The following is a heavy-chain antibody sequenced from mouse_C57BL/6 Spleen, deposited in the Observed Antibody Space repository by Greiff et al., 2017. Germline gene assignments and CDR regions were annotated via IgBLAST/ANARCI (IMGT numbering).Heavy chain of an antibody. Sequence: VQLQQSGPELVKPGASVKISCKASGYAFSSSWMNWVKQRPGKGLEWIGRIYPGDGDTNYNGKFKGKATLTADKSSSTAYMQLSSLTSEDSAVYFCARSDTVVATGDAMDYWGQGTSVTVSS. V-gene: IGHV1-82*01. CDR3: ARSDTVVATGDAMDY. J-gene: IGHJ4*01. CDR2: IYPGDGDT. D-gene: IGHD1-1*01. CDR1: GYAFSSSW.